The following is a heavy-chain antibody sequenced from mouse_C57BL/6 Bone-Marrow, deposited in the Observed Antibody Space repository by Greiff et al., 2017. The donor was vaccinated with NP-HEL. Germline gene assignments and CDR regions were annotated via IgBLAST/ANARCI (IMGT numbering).Heavy chain of an antibody. V-gene: IGHV1-62-2*01. CDR1: GYTFTEYT. Sequence: QVQLKQSGAELVKPGASVKLSCKASGYTFTEYTIHWVKQRSGQGLEWIGWFYPGSGSIKYNEKFKDKATLTADKSSSTVYMELSRLTSEDSAVYFCARHEAPLYYGSSPWFAYWGQGTLVTVSA. J-gene: IGHJ3*01. CDR3: ARHEAPLYYGSSPWFAY. CDR2: FYPGSGSI. D-gene: IGHD1-1*01.